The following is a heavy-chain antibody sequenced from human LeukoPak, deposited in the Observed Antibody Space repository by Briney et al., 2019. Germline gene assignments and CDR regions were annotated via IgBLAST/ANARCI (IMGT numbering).Heavy chain of an antibody. CDR2: IWYDGSNK. CDR1: GFTFSSYV. J-gene: IGHJ4*02. Sequence: PGGSLRLSCAASGFTFSSYVMSWVRQAPGKGLEWVAVIWYDGSNKYYADSVKGRFTISRDNSKNTLYLQMNSLRAEDTAVYYCARGFDSSGYYFPNYFDYWGQGTLVTVSS. D-gene: IGHD3-22*01. CDR3: ARGFDSSGYYFPNYFDY. V-gene: IGHV3-33*08.